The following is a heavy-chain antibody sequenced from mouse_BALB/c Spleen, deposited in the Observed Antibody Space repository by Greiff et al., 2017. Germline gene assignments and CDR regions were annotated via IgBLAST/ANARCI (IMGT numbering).Heavy chain of an antibody. J-gene: IGHJ4*01. D-gene: IGHD2-1*01. CDR3: ARGYGHSYAMDY. V-gene: IGHV5-6-5*01. Sequence: EVKLEESGGGLVKPGGSLKLSCAASGFTFSSYAMSWVRQTPEKRLEWVASISSGGSTYYPDSVKGRFTISRDNARNILYLQMSSLRSEDTAMYYCARGYGHSYAMDYWGQGTSVTVSS. CDR1: GFTFSSYA. CDR2: ISSGGST.